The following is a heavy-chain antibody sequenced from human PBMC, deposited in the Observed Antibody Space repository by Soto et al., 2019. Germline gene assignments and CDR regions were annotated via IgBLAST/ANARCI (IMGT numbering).Heavy chain of an antibody. D-gene: IGHD1-1*01. CDR2: INERGGST. J-gene: IGHJ3*02. CDR1: GFTFRTYS. Sequence: VASVNVSCAYSGFTFRTYSFRWVRQAPGKGLEWVSAINERGGSTYYADPVKGRFTISRDNSKNTLYLQMKSLRAEDTALYYCAKDKSGTTAFDIWGQGTMFTVSS. CDR3: AKDKSGTTAFDI. V-gene: IGHV3-23*01.